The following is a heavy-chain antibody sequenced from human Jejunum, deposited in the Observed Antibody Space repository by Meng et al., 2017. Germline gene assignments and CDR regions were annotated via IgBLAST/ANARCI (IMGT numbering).Heavy chain of an antibody. CDR3: AGWGEYCSGGSCYSKHY. CDR2: IKQDGSEK. J-gene: IGHJ4*02. D-gene: IGHD2-15*01. V-gene: IGHV3-7*01. Sequence: GESLKISCAASGFTFSTYWMNWVRQAPGKGLEWVANIKQDGSEKYYVDSVKGRFTISRDNAKNSLYLQMNSLRVEDTALYYCAGWGEYCSGGSCYSKHYWGQGTLVTVSS. CDR1: GFTFSTYW.